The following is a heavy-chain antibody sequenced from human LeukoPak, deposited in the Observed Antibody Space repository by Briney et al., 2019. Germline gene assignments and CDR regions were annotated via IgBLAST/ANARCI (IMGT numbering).Heavy chain of an antibody. Sequence: ASVKVSCKVSGYTFTDYYMHWVRQAPGQGLEWMGWINPDSGGTNYAQKFQGRVTMTRDTSISTAYMELSRLRSDDTAVYYCARDAYYGSGSYPYWRQGTLVTVSS. CDR2: INPDSGGT. D-gene: IGHD3-10*01. CDR3: ARDAYYGSGSYPY. CDR1: GYTFTDYY. V-gene: IGHV1-2*02. J-gene: IGHJ4*02.